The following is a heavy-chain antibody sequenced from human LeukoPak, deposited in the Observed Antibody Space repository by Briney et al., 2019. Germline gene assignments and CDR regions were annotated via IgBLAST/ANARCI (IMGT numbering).Heavy chain of an antibody. V-gene: IGHV3-23*01. D-gene: IGHD3-9*01. Sequence: GGSLRLSCAASGFTFNSYAMSWVRQAPGKGLEWVSAISGSGGSTYYADSVKGRFTISRDNSKNTLYLQMNSLRAEDTAVYYCAKDFARIRDYDILTGYSDYWGQGTLVTVSS. CDR1: GFTFNSYA. CDR3: AKDFARIRDYDILTGYSDY. J-gene: IGHJ4*02. CDR2: ISGSGGST.